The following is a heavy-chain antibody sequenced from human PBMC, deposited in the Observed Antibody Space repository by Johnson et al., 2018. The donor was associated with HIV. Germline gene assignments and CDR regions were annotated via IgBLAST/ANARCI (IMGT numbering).Heavy chain of an antibody. J-gene: IGHJ3*02. D-gene: IGHD5-24*01. V-gene: IGHV3-11*04. CDR2: ISSGSHTI. CDR3: ARACRDGYTCDAFDI. Sequence: QVQLVESGGGVVQPGRSLRLSCAASGFAFSDYYMAWIRQAPGKGLEWVSFISSGSHTIYYADSVNGRFTISRDNSKNTLYLQMNSLRAEDTAVYYCARACRDGYTCDAFDIWGQGTMVTVSS. CDR1: GFAFSDYY.